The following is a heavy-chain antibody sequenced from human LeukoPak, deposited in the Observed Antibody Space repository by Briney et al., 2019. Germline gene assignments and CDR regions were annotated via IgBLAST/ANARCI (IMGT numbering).Heavy chain of an antibody. J-gene: IGHJ4*02. CDR2: ISSTGTI. CDR1: GFTFSTYS. V-gene: IGHV3-48*03. Sequence: PGGSLRLSCAASGFTFSTYSMNWVRQAPGKGLEWVSYISSTGTIYYADSVKGRFTISRDNAKNSLYLQMNSPRAEDTAIYYCARRFDSWGQGTLVTVSS. CDR3: ARRFDS.